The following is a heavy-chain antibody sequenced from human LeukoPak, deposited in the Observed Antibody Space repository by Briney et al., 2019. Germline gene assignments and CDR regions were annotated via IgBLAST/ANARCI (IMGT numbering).Heavy chain of an antibody. V-gene: IGHV3-33*01. D-gene: IGHD3-10*01. J-gene: IGHJ4*02. CDR3: AREDGSTMVYYFDY. CDR1: GFTFSAYG. Sequence: GRSLRLSCAASGFTFSAYGMHWVRQAPGKGLEWVAVIWYDGSNKYYADSVKGRFTISRDNSRTTLYLQMNSLRAEDTAIYYCAREDGSTMVYYFDYWGQGTLVTVS. CDR2: IWYDGSNK.